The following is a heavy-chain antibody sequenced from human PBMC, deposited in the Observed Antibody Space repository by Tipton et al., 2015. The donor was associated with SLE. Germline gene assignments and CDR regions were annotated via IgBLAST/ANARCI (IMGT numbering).Heavy chain of an antibody. D-gene: IGHD6-13*01. Sequence: QLVQSGPEVKKPGASVKVSCKASGYTFITYGITWVRQAPGQGLEWMGWISAYNGNTNYAQKFQGRVTLTTDTSTNTAYMELRSLKYVDTAVYYCALSSVAATQAYWGQGTLVTVSS. CDR2: ISAYNGNT. CDR1: GYTFITYG. V-gene: IGHV1-18*01. J-gene: IGHJ4*02. CDR3: ALSSVAATQAY.